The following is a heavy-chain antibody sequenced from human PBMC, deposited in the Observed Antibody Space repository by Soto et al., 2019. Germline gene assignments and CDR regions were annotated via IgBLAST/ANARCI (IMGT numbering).Heavy chain of an antibody. CDR3: AKDRSVIVVVPAAPNFGC. J-gene: IGHJ4*02. Sequence: EVQLLESGGGLVQPGGSLRLSCAASGFTFSSYAMSWVRQAPGKGLEWVSAISGSGGSTYYADSVKGRFTISRDNSKNALYLQMNSLRAEDPAVYYCAKDRSVIVVVPAAPNFGCWGQGTLVTVSS. CDR2: ISGSGGST. CDR1: GFTFSSYA. D-gene: IGHD2-2*01. V-gene: IGHV3-23*01.